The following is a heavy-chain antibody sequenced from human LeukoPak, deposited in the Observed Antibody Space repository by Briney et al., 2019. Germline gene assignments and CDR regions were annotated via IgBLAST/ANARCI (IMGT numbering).Heavy chain of an antibody. CDR3: ARGSGTYLGYFDY. J-gene: IGHJ4*02. CDR1: GFTFSSYS. CDR2: ISSSSTYI. Sequence: GGSLRLSCAASGFTFSSYSMNWVRQAPGNGLEWVSSISSSSTYIYYADSVKGRFTISRDNAKNSLYLQMNSLRADDTAVYYCARGSGTYLGYFDYWGQGTLVTVSS. V-gene: IGHV3-21*01. D-gene: IGHD1-26*01.